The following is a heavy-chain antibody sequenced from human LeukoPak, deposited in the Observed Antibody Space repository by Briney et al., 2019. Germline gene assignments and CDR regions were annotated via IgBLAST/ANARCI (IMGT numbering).Heavy chain of an antibody. CDR1: GFTFSSYS. Sequence: GGSLRLSCAASGFTFSSYSMNWVRQAPGKGLEWVSYISSSSSTIYYADSVKGRFTISRDNSKNSLYLQMNSLRDEDTAVYYCARDLPRGYSYAYYDYYYGMDVWGQGTTVTVSS. D-gene: IGHD5-18*01. CDR3: ARDLPRGYSYAYYDYYYGMDV. CDR2: ISSSSSTI. J-gene: IGHJ6*02. V-gene: IGHV3-48*02.